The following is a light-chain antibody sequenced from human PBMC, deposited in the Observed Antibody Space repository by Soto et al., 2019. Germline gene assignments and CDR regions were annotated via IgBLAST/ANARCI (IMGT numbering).Light chain of an antibody. CDR3: QQRANWPIT. Sequence: EIVLTQSPATLSLSPGERATLSCRASQSIGSYLIWYQQKPGQAPRLLISDPSNRATGVPARFSGSGSGTDCILTISSLEPEDFAVFYCQQRANWPITFGQGTRLEIK. J-gene: IGKJ5*01. CDR2: DPS. CDR1: QSIGSY. V-gene: IGKV3-11*01.